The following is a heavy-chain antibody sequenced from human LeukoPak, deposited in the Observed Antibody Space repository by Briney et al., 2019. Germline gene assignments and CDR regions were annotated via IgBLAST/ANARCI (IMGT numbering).Heavy chain of an antibody. CDR1: GFTVSSNY. V-gene: IGHV3-53*01. D-gene: IGHD3-10*01. Sequence: GGSLRLSCAASGFTVSSNYMSWVRQAPGKGLEWVSFIYSDGSTYYADSVKGRLTISRDNSKNTLYLQMNSLRAEDTAVYYCARDPGGVFGGYFDYWGQGTLVTVSP. CDR3: ARDPGGVFGGYFDY. CDR2: IYSDGST. J-gene: IGHJ4*02.